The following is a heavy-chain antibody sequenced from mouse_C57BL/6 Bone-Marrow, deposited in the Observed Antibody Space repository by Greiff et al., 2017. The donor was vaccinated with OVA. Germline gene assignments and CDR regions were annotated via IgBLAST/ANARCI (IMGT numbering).Heavy chain of an antibody. CDR1: GYTFTSYW. J-gene: IGHJ2*01. CDR3: ASVYYDYDDYFDY. Sequence: QVQLQQPGAELVKPGASVKLSCKASGYTFTSYWMQWVKQRPGQGLEWIGEIDPSDSYTNYNQKFKGKATLTVDTPSSTAYMQLSSLTSEDSAVYYCASVYYDYDDYFDYWGQGTTLTVSS. V-gene: IGHV1-50*01. CDR2: IDPSDSYT. D-gene: IGHD2-4*01.